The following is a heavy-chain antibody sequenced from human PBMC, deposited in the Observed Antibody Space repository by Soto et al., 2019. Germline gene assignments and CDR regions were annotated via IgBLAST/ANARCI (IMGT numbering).Heavy chain of an antibody. CDR1: GFTVSSNY. V-gene: IGHV3-53*01. CDR3: ARDGDDFWSGYFDY. D-gene: IGHD3-3*01. Sequence: GGSLRLSCAASGFTVSSNYMSWVRQAPGKGLEWVSVIYSGSSTYYADSVKGRFTISIDNSKNTLYLQMNSLRAEDTAVYYCARDGDDFWSGYFDYWGQGALVTVSS. J-gene: IGHJ4*02. CDR2: IYSGSST.